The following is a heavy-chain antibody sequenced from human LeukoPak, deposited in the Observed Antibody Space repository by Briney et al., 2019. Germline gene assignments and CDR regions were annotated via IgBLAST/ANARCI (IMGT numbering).Heavy chain of an antibody. CDR3: AAGYSSSPEVDY. J-gene: IGHJ4*02. CDR1: GFTFTSSA. V-gene: IGHV1-58*01. Sequence: SVKVSCKPSGFTFTSSAVRWVRQARGQRLEWIGWIVVGSGNTNYAQKFQGRVTITRDMSTSTAYMELSSLRSEDTAVYYCAAGYSSSPEVDYWGQGTLVTVSS. D-gene: IGHD6-13*01. CDR2: IVVGSGNT.